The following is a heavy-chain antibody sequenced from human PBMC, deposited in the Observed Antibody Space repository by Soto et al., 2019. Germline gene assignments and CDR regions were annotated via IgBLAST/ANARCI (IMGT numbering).Heavy chain of an antibody. CDR3: ARMAGYCSGGGCYHYYGMDV. Sequence: AGTLFLTCAVYGGAFSGDYGSWIRQPPGKGLEWIGEINHSGSTNHNPPLKSRVTISVDTSKNQFSLKLSSVTAADTAVYYCARMAGYCSGGGCYHYYGMDVWGQGTTVTVS. J-gene: IGHJ6*02. CDR1: GGAFSGDY. V-gene: IGHV4-34*01. CDR2: INHSGST. D-gene: IGHD2-15*01.